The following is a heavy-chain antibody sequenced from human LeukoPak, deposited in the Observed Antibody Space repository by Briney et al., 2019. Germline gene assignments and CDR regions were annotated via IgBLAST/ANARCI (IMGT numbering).Heavy chain of an antibody. V-gene: IGHV4-59*01. J-gene: IGHJ6*03. CDR1: GGSISSYY. CDR2: IYYSGST. Sequence: PSETLSLTCTVSGGSISSYYWSWIRQPPGKGLEWIGYIYYSGSTNYNPSLKSRVTISVDTSKKQFSLKLTSVTVADTAVYYCARNIWFGSSMDVWGKGTTVTISS. CDR3: ARNIWFGSSMDV. D-gene: IGHD3-10*01.